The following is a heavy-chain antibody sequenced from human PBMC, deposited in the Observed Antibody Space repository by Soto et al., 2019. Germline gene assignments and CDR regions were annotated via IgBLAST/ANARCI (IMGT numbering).Heavy chain of an antibody. D-gene: IGHD6-13*01. CDR2: IYYSGST. Sequence: SETLSLTCTVSGGSISSGGYYWSWIRQHPGKGLEWIGYIYYSGSTYYNPSLKSRVTISVDTSKNQFSLKLSSLTAADTAVYYCYRDSGGQQMINYYHYGMDVWGQGTTVTVSS. J-gene: IGHJ6*02. CDR1: GGSISSGGYY. CDR3: YRDSGGQQMINYYHYGMDV. V-gene: IGHV4-31*03.